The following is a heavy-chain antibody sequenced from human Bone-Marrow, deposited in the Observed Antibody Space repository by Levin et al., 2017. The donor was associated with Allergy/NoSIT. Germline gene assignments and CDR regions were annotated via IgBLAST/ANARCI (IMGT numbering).Heavy chain of an antibody. CDR2: IYPGDSDT. V-gene: IGHV5-51*01. CDR1: GYSFSSYW. J-gene: IGHJ4*02. CDR3: ARRQISSWYFDF. Sequence: ASVKVSCEGSGYSFSSYWIGWVRQTPGKGLEWMGIIYPGDSDTRYSPSFQGQVTISADKSVSTAYLQWSSLKASDTAMYYCARRQISSWYFDFWGQGTLVTVSS. D-gene: IGHD6-13*01.